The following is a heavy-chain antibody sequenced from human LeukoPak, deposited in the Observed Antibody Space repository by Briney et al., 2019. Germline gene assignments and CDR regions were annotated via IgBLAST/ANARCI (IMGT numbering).Heavy chain of an antibody. CDR2: IYYSGST. Sequence: SETLSLTCTVSGGSISSYYWSWIRQPPGKGLEWIGYIYYSGSTNYNPSLKSRVTISIDTSKNQFSLKLSSVTAADTAVYYCARGGIVGATAHFDYWGQGTLVTVSS. D-gene: IGHD1-26*01. J-gene: IGHJ4*02. CDR1: GGSISSYY. V-gene: IGHV4-59*12. CDR3: ARGGIVGATAHFDY.